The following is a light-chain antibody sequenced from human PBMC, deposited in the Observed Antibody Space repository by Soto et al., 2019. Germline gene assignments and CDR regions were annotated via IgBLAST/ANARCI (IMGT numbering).Light chain of an antibody. J-gene: IGLJ2*01. CDR2: NNS. CDR3: STWDDSLNGPL. Sequence: QSVLTQPPSASGTPGQRVTISCSGSSSNIGGNTVNWYQQVPGAAPKLIIFNNSQRPSGVPDRFSGSKSGTSASLAIGGLQSEYEADYYCSTWDDSLNGPLFGGGTKVTVL. V-gene: IGLV1-44*01. CDR1: SSNIGGNT.